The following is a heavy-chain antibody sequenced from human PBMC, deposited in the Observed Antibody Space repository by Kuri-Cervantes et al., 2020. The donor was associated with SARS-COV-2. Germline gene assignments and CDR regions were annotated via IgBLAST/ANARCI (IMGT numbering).Heavy chain of an antibody. Sequence: SVKVSCKASGGTFSSYAISWVRQAPGQGLEWMGGIIPIFGTANYAQKFQGRATITADESTSTAYMELSSLKTEDTAVYYCTTDRIAAAYYYYYGMDVWGQGTTVTVSS. CDR1: GGTFSSYA. CDR2: IIPIFGTA. J-gene: IGHJ6*02. D-gene: IGHD6-13*01. CDR3: TTDRIAAAYYYYYGMDV. V-gene: IGHV1-69*13.